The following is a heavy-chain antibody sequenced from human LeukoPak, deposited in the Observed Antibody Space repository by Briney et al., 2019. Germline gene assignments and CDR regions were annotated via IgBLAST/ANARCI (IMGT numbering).Heavy chain of an antibody. V-gene: IGHV1-18*01. J-gene: IGHJ3*02. CDR2: ISAYNGNT. CDR3: ARGGYSSGWYKIWAFDI. D-gene: IGHD6-19*01. CDR1: GYSFILYG. Sequence: ASVKVSCKTSGYSFILYGISWVRQAPGQGLEWMGWISAYNGNTNYAQKLQGRVSMTTDTSTSTAYMELRSLRSDDTAVYYCARGGYSSGWYKIWAFDIWGQGTMVTVSS.